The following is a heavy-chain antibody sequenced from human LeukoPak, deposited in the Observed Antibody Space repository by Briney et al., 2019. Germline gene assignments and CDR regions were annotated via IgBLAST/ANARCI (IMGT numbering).Heavy chain of an antibody. CDR1: GFTFSSYA. D-gene: IGHD5-18*01. Sequence: GGSLRLSCAASGFTFSSYAMHWVRRAPGKGLEWVAVISYDGSNKYYADSVKGRFTIFRDNSKNTLYLQMNSLRAEDTAVYYCASGRIQLWSVPFDYWGQGTLVTVPS. CDR2: ISYDGSNK. CDR3: ASGRIQLWSVPFDY. V-gene: IGHV3-30-3*01. J-gene: IGHJ4*02.